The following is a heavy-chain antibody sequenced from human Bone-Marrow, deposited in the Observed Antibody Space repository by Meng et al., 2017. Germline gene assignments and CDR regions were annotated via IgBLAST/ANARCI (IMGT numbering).Heavy chain of an antibody. D-gene: IGHD5-12*01. Sequence: ASVKVSCKASGYTFPDYWLHWVRRAPGQGLEWMGRINPKSGDTHYAQRFQGRVTMTGDTSISTAYMELSGLRSDDTAVYYCARGGDSGYGFDYWGQGTLVTVSS. CDR3: ARGGDSGYGFDY. CDR2: INPKSGDT. CDR1: GYTFPDYW. J-gene: IGHJ4*02. V-gene: IGHV1-2*06.